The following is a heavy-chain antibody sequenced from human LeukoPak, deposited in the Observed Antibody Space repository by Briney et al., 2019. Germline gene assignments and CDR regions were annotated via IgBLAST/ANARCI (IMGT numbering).Heavy chain of an antibody. CDR2: IYTSGST. CDR3: ARGPPPYSYGPNYYYYYYMDV. Sequence: PSETLSLTCTVSGGSISSYYWSWIRQPAGKGLEWIGRIYTSGSTNYNPSLTSRVTMSVDTSKNQFSLKLSSVTAADTAVYYCARGPPPYSYGPNYYYYYYMDVWGKGTTVTISS. D-gene: IGHD5-18*01. J-gene: IGHJ6*03. V-gene: IGHV4-4*07. CDR1: GGSISSYY.